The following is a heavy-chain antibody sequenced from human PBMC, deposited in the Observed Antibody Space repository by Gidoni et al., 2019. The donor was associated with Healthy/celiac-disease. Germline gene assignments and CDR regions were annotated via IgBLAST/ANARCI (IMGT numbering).Heavy chain of an antibody. CDR1: GFTFSSSA. CDR2: IRGSGGST. CDR3: AKDGIVVVVAATFSAFDI. D-gene: IGHD2-15*01. V-gene: IGHV3-23*01. J-gene: IGHJ3*02. Sequence: EVQLLESGGGLVQPGGSLRLSCAASGFTFSSSAMSWVRQAPGKGLEWVSAIRGSGGSTYYADSVKGRFTISRDNSKNTLYLQMNSLRAEDTAVYYCAKDGIVVVVAATFSAFDIWGQGTMVTVSS.